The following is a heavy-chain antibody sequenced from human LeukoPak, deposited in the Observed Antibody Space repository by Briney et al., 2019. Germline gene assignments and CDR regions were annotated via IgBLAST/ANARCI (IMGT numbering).Heavy chain of an antibody. CDR2: INHSGST. CDR1: GGSFSGYY. J-gene: IGHJ4*02. D-gene: IGHD5-12*01. V-gene: IGHV4-34*01. CDR3: ATRGYSGYDYGY. Sequence: PSETLSLTCAVHGGSFSGYYWSWIRQPPEKGLEWIGEINHSGSTNYNPSLKSRVAISVDTPKSQFSLNLTSVSAADTAVYYCATRGYSGYDYGYWGQGTLVTVSS.